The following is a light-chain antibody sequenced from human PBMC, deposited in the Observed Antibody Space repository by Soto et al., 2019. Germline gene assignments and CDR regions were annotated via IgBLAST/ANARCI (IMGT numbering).Light chain of an antibody. J-gene: IGKJ3*01. V-gene: IGKV3-11*01. CDR3: QQRTNWLT. CDR2: DAS. CDR1: QTVSTY. Sequence: EIVLTQSPATLSFSPGERVTLSCRASQTVSTYLAWYQQKPGQAPRLLIYDASDRATGIPARFSGSGSGTDFTLTISSPEPEDSEVYYCQQRTNWLTFGPGTKVDIK.